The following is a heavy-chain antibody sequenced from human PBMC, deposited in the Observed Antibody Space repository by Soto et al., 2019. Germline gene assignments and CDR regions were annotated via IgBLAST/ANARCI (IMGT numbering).Heavy chain of an antibody. D-gene: IGHD6-19*01. CDR2: IFWDDDK. CDR3: AHYSSGWYFDH. CDR1: GFSLTTGVG. Sequence: SGPTLVKPTQTLTLTCTFSGFSLTTGVGVGWIRQPPGKALEWLALIFWDDDKRYPPSLNSRLTITKDTSKSQVVLTRTNMDPVDTATYYCAHYSSGWYFDHWGQGTLVTVSS. J-gene: IGHJ4*02. V-gene: IGHV2-5*02.